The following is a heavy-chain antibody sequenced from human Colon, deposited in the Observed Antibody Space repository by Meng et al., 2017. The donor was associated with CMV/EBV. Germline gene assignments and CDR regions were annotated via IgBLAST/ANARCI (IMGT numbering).Heavy chain of an antibody. CDR2: ISGSGGST. D-gene: IGHD6-13*01. J-gene: IGHJ4*02. V-gene: IGHV3-23*01. CDR3: AKDGGAGSSSWYLYHGY. Sequence: ESLKISFAASGFTFSSYAMSWVRQAPGKGLEWVSAISGSGGSTYYAVSVKCRFTISRDNSKNTLYLQMNSLRAEDTAVYYCAKDGGAGSSSWYLYHGYWGQGTLVTVSS. CDR1: GFTFSSYA.